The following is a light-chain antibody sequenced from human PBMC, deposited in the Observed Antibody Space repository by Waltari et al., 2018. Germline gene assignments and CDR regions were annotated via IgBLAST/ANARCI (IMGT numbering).Light chain of an antibody. CDR3: CSYAGGSAFVV. Sequence: QSALTPPASLSGSPGQSITISCTGTSRDFGSSNLFSWYQQHPGKAPKPIIYEGSKRPSGVSNRFSGSKSGNTASLTISGLQAEDEADYHCCSYAGGSAFVVFGGGTKLTVL. J-gene: IGLJ2*01. V-gene: IGLV2-23*03. CDR2: EGS. CDR1: SRDFGSSNL.